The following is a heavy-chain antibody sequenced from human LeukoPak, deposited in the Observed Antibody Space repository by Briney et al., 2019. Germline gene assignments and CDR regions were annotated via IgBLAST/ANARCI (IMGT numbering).Heavy chain of an antibody. CDR3: AKGIESSGTYYTSFDY. D-gene: IGHD1-26*01. CDR2: ISGTGGAT. V-gene: IGHV3-23*01. CDR1: GFTFGNYA. Sequence: PGGSLRLSCAASGFTFGNYAMSWVRQAPGKGLEWVSGISGTGGATYYADSVKGRFTISRDNSKNTLSLQMNSLRAEDTAVYYCAKGIESSGTYYTSFDYWGQGTLVTVSS. J-gene: IGHJ4*02.